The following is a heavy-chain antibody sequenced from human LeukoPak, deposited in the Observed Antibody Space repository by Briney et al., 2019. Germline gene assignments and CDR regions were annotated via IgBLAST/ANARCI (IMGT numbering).Heavy chain of an antibody. CDR3: AKGSYDFWSGYHPYNWFDP. Sequence: GGSLRLSCAASGFTLSNYEMNWVRQALGKGLEWVSGISYSGGSTYYADSVRGRFTISRDNSKNTLYLQMNSLRAEDTAVYYCAKGSYDFWSGYHPYNWFDPWGQGTLVTVSS. D-gene: IGHD3-3*01. CDR1: GFTLSNYE. CDR2: ISYSGGST. V-gene: IGHV3-23*01. J-gene: IGHJ5*02.